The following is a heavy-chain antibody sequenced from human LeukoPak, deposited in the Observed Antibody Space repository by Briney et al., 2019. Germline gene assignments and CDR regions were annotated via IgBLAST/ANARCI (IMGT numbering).Heavy chain of an antibody. Sequence: GGSLRLSCSASGSTFSSYVMFWVRQAPGKGLEYVSAVSSIGGSTYYADSVKGRFTISRDNSKNTLYLQMISLRPEDTAVYYCVKEGNGAFDIWGQGTMVTVSS. V-gene: IGHV3-64D*09. J-gene: IGHJ3*02. CDR3: VKEGNGAFDI. D-gene: IGHD2-8*01. CDR1: GSTFSSYV. CDR2: VSSIGGST.